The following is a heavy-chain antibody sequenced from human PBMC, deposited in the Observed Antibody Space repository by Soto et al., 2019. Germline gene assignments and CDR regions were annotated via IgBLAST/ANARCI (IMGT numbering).Heavy chain of an antibody. J-gene: IGHJ4*02. CDR3: ARDRSILDY. D-gene: IGHD2-21*01. CDR1: GGSISSYY. Sequence: PSETLSLTCTVSGGSISSYYWSWVRQPPGKGLEWIGYIYYSGSTNYNPSLKSRVTISVDTSKNQFSLKLSSVTAADTAVYYCARDRSILDYWGQGTLVTVSS. CDR2: IYYSGST. V-gene: IGHV4-59*01.